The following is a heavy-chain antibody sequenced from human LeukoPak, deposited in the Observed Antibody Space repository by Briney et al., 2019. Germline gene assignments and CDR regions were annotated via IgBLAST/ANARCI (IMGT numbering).Heavy chain of an antibody. CDR1: GYTFTNYA. CDR3: ARGIGASSGWYVIDY. Sequence: ASVKVSCKASGYTFTNYAMHWVRQAPGQRLEWMGWINAGNGNTKCSQKFQGRVTITRGTSASTAYMELSSPRSEDTAVYYCARGIGASSGWYVIDYWGQGTLVTVSS. D-gene: IGHD6-19*01. V-gene: IGHV1-3*01. J-gene: IGHJ4*02. CDR2: INAGNGNT.